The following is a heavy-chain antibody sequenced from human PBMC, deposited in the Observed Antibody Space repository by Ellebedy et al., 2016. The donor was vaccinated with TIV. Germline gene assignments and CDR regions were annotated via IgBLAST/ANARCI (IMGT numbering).Heavy chain of an antibody. CDR2: ISDSGGNT. J-gene: IGHJ4*02. CDR1: GFPFSSYA. CDR3: AKGWLGAGAGTDFDY. V-gene: IGHV3-23*01. Sequence: GGSLRLXXAAPGFPFSSYAMSWVRQAPGKGLEWVSSISDSGGNTYYADSVRGRFTFSRDNSKNTLYLQMNSLRAEDTAVYYCAKGWLGAGAGTDFDYWGRGTLVTVSS. D-gene: IGHD6-13*01.